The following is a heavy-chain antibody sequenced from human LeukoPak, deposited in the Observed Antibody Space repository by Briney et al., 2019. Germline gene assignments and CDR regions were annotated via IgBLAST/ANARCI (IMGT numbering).Heavy chain of an antibody. CDR1: GFTFNNYV. V-gene: IGHV3-23*01. D-gene: IGHD3-10*01. CDR3: AATRVCGGVLLRPNCLYFED. CDR2: IDYAGGST. J-gene: IGHJ4*02. Sequence: GGSLRLSCAASGFTFNNYVMSWARQAPGRGLEWVSGIDYAGGSTNYADSVQGRFTVSRDNSKNTLYLQMNSLRAEDTAIYYCAATRVCGGVLLRPNCLYFEDWGQGTLVTVSS.